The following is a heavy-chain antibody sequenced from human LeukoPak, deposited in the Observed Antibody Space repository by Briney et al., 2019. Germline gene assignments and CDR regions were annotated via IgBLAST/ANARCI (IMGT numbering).Heavy chain of an antibody. J-gene: IGHJ4*02. CDR3: APSSSGYDY. CDR2: ISGSGGST. D-gene: IGHD5-18*01. Sequence: PGRSLRLSCAASGFTFSSYGMHWVRQAPGKGLEWVSAISGSGGSTYYADSVKGRFTISRDNSKNTLYLQMNSLRAEDTAVYYCAPSSSGYDYWGQGTLVTVSS. CDR1: GFTFSSYG. V-gene: IGHV3-23*01.